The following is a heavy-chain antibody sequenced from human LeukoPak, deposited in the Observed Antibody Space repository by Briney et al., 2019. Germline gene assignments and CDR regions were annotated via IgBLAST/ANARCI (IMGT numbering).Heavy chain of an antibody. J-gene: IGHJ4*02. CDR1: GGSISSYY. D-gene: IGHD4-17*01. Sequence: PSETLSLTCTVSGGSISSYYWSWIRQPPGKGLEWIGYIYYSGSTNYNPSLKSRVTISVDTSKNQFSLKLSSVTAADTAVYYCARQSGLVTTHFDYWGQGTRVTVSS. CDR2: IYYSGST. V-gene: IGHV4-59*08. CDR3: ARQSGLVTTHFDY.